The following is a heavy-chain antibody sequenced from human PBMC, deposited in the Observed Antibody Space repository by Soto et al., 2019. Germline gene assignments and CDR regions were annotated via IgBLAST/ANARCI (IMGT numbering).Heavy chain of an antibody. D-gene: IGHD6-13*01. CDR3: ARTLAASGTIDV. Sequence: GSGPTLVNPTQTLTLTCSFSGFSLSTSGMCVSWIRQPPGKALEWLARIDWDDDKYYSRSLRTRLTISKDSSKNQVVLTMTNMDPVDTATFYCARTLAASGTIDVWGQGTMVTVSS. V-gene: IGHV2-70*11. CDR2: IDWDDDK. J-gene: IGHJ4*02. CDR1: GFSLSTSGMC.